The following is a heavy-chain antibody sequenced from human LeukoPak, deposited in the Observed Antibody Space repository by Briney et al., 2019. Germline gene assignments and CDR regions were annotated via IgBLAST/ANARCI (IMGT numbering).Heavy chain of an antibody. Sequence: GGSLRLSCAASGFTFSSYTMSWVRQASGKGLEWVSTITTSDGNTYYADSVKGRFTVSRDNSKNTLFLQMNSLRAEDTAVYYCAKDGGLWVSAHWGDSWGRGTLVTVSS. CDR3: AKDGGLWVSAHWGDS. V-gene: IGHV3-23*01. CDR1: GFTFSSYT. J-gene: IGHJ4*02. D-gene: IGHD7-27*01. CDR2: ITTSDGNT.